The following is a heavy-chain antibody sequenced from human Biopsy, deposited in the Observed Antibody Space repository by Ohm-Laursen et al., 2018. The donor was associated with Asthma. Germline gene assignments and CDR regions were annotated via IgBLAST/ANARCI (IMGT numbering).Heavy chain of an antibody. J-gene: IGHJ5*02. Sequence: SLRLSCTAAVVSIRSYGMHWGRQAPGKGLEVVTLIWYDGSKKYYSESVKGRFTIARDNSKNTLYLQMNSLRVEDTAVYYCARGREGSGSYFTSHWFDPWGQGTLVTVSS. D-gene: IGHD3-10*01. CDR3: ARGREGSGSYFTSHWFDP. CDR2: IWYDGSKK. V-gene: IGHV3-33*01. CDR1: VVSIRSYG.